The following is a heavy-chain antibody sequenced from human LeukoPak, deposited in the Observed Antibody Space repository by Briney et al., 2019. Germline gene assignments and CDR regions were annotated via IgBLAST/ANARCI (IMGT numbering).Heavy chain of an antibody. CDR1: GFNFSTYE. D-gene: IGHD3-10*01. Sequence: PGGSLRLSCAASGFNFSTYEMNWVRQTQGKGLEWLSYISSGGNNMYYGDSVKGRFTISRDNAKNSLYLQLNSLRAEDTAVYYCATATYGSGSYYSDYWGQGTLVTVSS. CDR3: ATATYGSGSYYSDY. V-gene: IGHV3-48*03. CDR2: ISSGGNNM. J-gene: IGHJ4*02.